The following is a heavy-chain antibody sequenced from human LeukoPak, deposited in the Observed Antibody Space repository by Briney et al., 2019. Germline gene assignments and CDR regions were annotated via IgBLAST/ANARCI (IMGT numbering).Heavy chain of an antibody. Sequence: SETLSLTCSVSGGSISNSNWWSWVRQPPRKGLEWIGEIYYSGNTNYNPSLKSRVTISVDKSKNQVSLKLTSVTAADTAVYYCARDRGYEAFDYWGQGTLVTVSS. V-gene: IGHV4-4*02. CDR3: ARDRGYEAFDY. CDR2: IYYSGNT. D-gene: IGHD5-12*01. CDR1: GGSISNSNW. J-gene: IGHJ4*02.